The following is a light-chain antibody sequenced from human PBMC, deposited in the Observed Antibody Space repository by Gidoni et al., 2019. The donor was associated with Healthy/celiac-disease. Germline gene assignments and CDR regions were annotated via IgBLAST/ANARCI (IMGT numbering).Light chain of an antibody. CDR1: SSDVGCYNY. CDR2: EVS. CDR3: SSYTSSSVV. Sequence: QSALTQPASVSGSPGQSITISCTGTSSDVGCYNYVSWYQQHPGKAPKLMIYEVSNRPSGVSSRFSGSKSGNTAALTISGLQAEDEADYYCSSYTSSSVVFGGGTKLTVL. V-gene: IGLV2-14*01. J-gene: IGLJ2*01.